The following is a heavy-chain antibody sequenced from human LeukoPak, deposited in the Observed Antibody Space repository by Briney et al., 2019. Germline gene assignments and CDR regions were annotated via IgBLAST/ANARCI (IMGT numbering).Heavy chain of an antibody. V-gene: IGHV4-34*01. J-gene: IGHJ5*02. CDR1: GGSFSGYY. CDR2: INHSGST. D-gene: IGHD3-10*01. Sequence: PSETLSLTCAVYGGSFSGYYWSWIRQPPGKGLEWIGEINHSGSTNYNPSLKSRVTISVDTSKNQFSLKLSSVTAADTAVYYCARFAMVRGVKRESPWGQGTLVTVSS. CDR3: ARFAMVRGVKRESP.